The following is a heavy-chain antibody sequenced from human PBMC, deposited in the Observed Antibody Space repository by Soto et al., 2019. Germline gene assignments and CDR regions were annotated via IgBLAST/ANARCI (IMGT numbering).Heavy chain of an antibody. CDR1: GYTFTNYG. CDR2: ISTNSGHT. D-gene: IGHD3-16*02. V-gene: IGHV1-18*04. J-gene: IGHJ5*02. CDR3: AREEYRQVDH. Sequence: QVQLVQSGTEVQKPGASVQVSCKASGYTFTNYGITWVRPATGQGLEWMGWISTNSGHTEYAQKFRGRVTMTTDRSTTTAYMELRSLRSDDTAVYYCAREEYRQVDHWGQGTLVTVS.